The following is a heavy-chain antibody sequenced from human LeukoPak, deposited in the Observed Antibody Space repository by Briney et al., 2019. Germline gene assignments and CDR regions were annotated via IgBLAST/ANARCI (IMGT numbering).Heavy chain of an antibody. J-gene: IGHJ4*02. V-gene: IGHV3-23*01. CDR1: GFTISSYA. D-gene: IGHD5-18*01. CDR2: ISGSGGST. CDR3: AKDPVGGYSYGSSDY. Sequence: GGSLRLSCAASGFTISSYAMIWVRQAPGKGLEWVSAISGSGGSTYYADSVKGRFTISRDNSKNTLYLQMNSLRAEDTAVYYCAKDPVGGYSYGSSDYWGQGTLVTVSS.